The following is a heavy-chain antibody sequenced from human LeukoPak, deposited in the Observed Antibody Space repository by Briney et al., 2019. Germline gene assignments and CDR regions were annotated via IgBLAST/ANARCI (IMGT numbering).Heavy chain of an antibody. V-gene: IGHV3-23*01. J-gene: IGHJ4*02. CDR2: TSGGGETT. D-gene: IGHD4-17*01. Sequence: GGSLRLSCAASGFTFNSYAMTWVRQAPGKGLEWVSSTSGGGETTYYADSAKGRFTISRDNSQNTLYLQMNSLRAEDTAVYYCARDYADYVGYFFFDYWGQGTLVTVSS. CDR1: GFTFNSYA. CDR3: ARDYADYVGYFFFDY.